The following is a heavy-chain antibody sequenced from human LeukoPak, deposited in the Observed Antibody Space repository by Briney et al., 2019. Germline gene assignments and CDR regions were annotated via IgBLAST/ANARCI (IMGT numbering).Heavy chain of an antibody. J-gene: IGHJ4*02. Sequence: GGSLRLSCAASGFTFSSYGMHWVRQAPGKDLEWVAVISYDGSTKYYADSVKGRFTISRDNSKNTLYLQMNSLRAEDTAVYFCAKPSPYSSGSGSSGGFDYWGQGTLVTVSS. CDR2: ISYDGSTK. CDR1: GFTFSSYG. D-gene: IGHD3-10*01. CDR3: AKPSPYSSGSGSSGGFDY. V-gene: IGHV3-30*18.